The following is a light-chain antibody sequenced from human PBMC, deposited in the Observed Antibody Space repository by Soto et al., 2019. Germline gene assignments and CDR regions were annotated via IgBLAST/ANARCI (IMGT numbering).Light chain of an antibody. V-gene: IGLV2-8*01. CDR3: SSYAGSPWL. CDR1: DSDIGDYNY. CDR2: EVT. Sequence: QSALTQPPSASGSPGQSVTISCTGTDSDIGDYNYVSWYQQYPGKAPKLMIYEVTKRPSGVPGRISGSKSGNTASLTISGLPTEDEADYYCSSYAGSPWLFGGGTKLTVL. J-gene: IGLJ3*02.